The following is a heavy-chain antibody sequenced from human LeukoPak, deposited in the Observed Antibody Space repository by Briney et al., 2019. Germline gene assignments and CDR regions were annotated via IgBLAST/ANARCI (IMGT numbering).Heavy chain of an antibody. V-gene: IGHV1-8*01. D-gene: IGHD6-6*01. CDR3: ARAKPYKIAARLYYFDY. Sequence: ASVKVSCKASGYTFTSYDINWVRQATGQGLEWMGWMNPNSGNTGYAQKFQGRVTMTRNTSISTAYMELSSLRSEDTAVYYCARAKPYKIAARLYYFDYWGQGTLVTVSS. CDR1: GYTFTSYD. J-gene: IGHJ4*02. CDR2: MNPNSGNT.